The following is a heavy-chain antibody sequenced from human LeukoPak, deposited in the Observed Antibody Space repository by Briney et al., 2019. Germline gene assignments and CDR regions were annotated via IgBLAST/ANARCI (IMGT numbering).Heavy chain of an antibody. V-gene: IGHV4-34*01. Sequence: SETLSLTCAAYGGSFSGYYWSWIRQPPGKGLEWIGEINHSGSTNYNPSLKSRVTISVDTSKNQFSLKLSSVTAADTAVYYCARVYTIYYYYYGMDVWGQGTTVTVSS. CDR1: GGSFSGYY. D-gene: IGHD3-10*01. J-gene: IGHJ6*02. CDR3: ARVYTIYYYYYGMDV. CDR2: INHSGST.